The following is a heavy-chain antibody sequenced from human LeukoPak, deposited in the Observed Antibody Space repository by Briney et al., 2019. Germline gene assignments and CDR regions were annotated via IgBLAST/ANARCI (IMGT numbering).Heavy chain of an antibody. V-gene: IGHV1-69*06. CDR1: GGTFSSYA. D-gene: IGHD6-13*01. CDR2: IIPIFGTA. J-gene: IGHJ4*02. Sequence: EASVKVSCKASGGTFSSYAISWVRQAPGQGLEWMGGIIPIFGTANYAQKFQGRVTITADKSTSTAYMELSSLRSEDTAVYYCARGGVYSSSWYPYWGQGTLVTVSS. CDR3: ARGGVYSSSWYPY.